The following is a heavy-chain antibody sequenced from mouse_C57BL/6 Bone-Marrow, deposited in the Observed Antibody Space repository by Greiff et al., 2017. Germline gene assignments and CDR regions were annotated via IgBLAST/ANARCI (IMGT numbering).Heavy chain of an antibody. J-gene: IGHJ4*01. Sequence: EVKVVESGGGLVQPGGSMKLSCAASGFTFSDAWMDWVRQSPEKGLEWVAEIRNKANNHTTYYAESLKGRFTISRDDSKSSVYLQMNILRAEDTGIYYCTGYDYPYYYAMDYWCQGTSVTVSS. CDR2: IRNKANNHTT. V-gene: IGHV6-6*01. CDR3: TGYDYPYYYAMDY. D-gene: IGHD2-4*01. CDR1: GFTFSDAW.